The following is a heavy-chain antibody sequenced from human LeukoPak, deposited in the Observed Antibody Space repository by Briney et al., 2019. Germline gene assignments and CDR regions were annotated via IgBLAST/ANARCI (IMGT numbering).Heavy chain of an antibody. CDR2: ISYDGSNK. J-gene: IGHJ4*02. CDR3: ARVPLDYGSGSYYSDY. V-gene: IGHV3-30*03. D-gene: IGHD3-10*01. Sequence: GRSLRLSCAASGFTFSSYGMHWVRQAPGKGLEWVAVISYDGSNKYYADSVKGRFTISRDNSKNTLYLQMNSLRAEDTAVYYCARVPLDYGSGSYYSDYWGQGTLVTVSS. CDR1: GFTFSSYG.